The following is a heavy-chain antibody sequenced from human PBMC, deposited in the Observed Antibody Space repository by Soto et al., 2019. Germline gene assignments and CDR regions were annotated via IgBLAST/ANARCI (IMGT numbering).Heavy chain of an antibody. J-gene: IGHJ5*02. CDR2: INHSGST. CDR3: ARDRVAYYYGSGSRDPNWFDP. Sequence: PSETLSLTCAVYGGSFSGYYWSWIRQPPGKGLEWIGEINHSGSTYYNPSLKSRVTISVDTSKNQFSLKLSSVTAADTAVYYCARDRVAYYYGSGSRDPNWFDPWGQGTLVTVSS. V-gene: IGHV4-34*09. CDR1: GGSFSGYY. D-gene: IGHD3-10*01.